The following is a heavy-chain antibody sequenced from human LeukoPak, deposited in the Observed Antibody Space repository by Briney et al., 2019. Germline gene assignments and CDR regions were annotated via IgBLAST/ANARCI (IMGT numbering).Heavy chain of an antibody. CDR1: GFTVGATD. J-gene: IGHJ4*02. V-gene: IGHV3-30*18. Sequence: GSLRLSCVASGFTVGATDMYWVRRAPGKRLEWVAVLKHDDEIHYMDSVRGRFTISRDNSRNTLLLDMDGLRPEDTATYYCTKIGPVSGTIDYWGQGTLVTVSS. CDR2: LKHDDEI. CDR3: TKIGPVSGTIDY. D-gene: IGHD1-26*01.